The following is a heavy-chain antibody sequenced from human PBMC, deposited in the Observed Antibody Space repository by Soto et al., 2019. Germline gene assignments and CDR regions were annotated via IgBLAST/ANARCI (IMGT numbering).Heavy chain of an antibody. J-gene: IGHJ6*03. V-gene: IGHV1-18*01. CDR3: ARGGRTDNKSYHYYYMDV. D-gene: IGHD1-1*01. CDR2: ISVYNENT. Sequence: QVQLVQSGAEVKTPGASVKVSCKASGYTFTSYGISWVRQAPGQGLEWLGWISVYNENTNSAQKFQGRVTLTTDTSTNTTSMELRSLRSDDTAVYFCARGGRTDNKSYHYYYMDVWGTGTTVTVSS. CDR1: GYTFTSYG.